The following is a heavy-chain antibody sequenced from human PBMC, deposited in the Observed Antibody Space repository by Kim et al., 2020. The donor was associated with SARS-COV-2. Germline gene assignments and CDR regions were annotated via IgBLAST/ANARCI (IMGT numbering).Heavy chain of an antibody. CDR3: ARPYYYGSGSYYNLGFDY. D-gene: IGHD3-10*01. CDR2: INSDGSST. CDR1: GFTFSSYW. J-gene: IGHJ4*02. Sequence: GGSLRLSCAASGFTFSSYWMHWVRQAPGKGLVWVSRINSDGSSTSYANSVKGRFTISRDNAKNTLYLQMNSLRAEDTAVYYCARPYYYGSGSYYNLGFDYWGQGTLVTVSS. V-gene: IGHV3-74*01.